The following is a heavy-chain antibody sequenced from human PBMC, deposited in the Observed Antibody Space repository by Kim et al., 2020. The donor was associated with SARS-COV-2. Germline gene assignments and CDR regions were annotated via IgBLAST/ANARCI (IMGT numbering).Heavy chain of an antibody. Sequence: GGSLRLSCAASGFTFSSYGMHWVRQAPGKGLEWVAVISYDGSNKYYADSVKGRFTISRDNSKNTLYLQMNSLRAEDTAVYYCAKERYYGSGFYGMDVWGQGTTVTVSS. CDR1: GFTFSSYG. D-gene: IGHD3-10*01. CDR3: AKERYYGSGFYGMDV. V-gene: IGHV3-30*18. J-gene: IGHJ6*02. CDR2: ISYDGSNK.